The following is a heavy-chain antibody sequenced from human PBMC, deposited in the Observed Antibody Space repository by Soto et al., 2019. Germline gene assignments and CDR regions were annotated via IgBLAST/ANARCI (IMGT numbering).Heavy chain of an antibody. CDR2: IIPILGLA. CDR3: ARDPIAARFNRVPPPPTKDEY. D-gene: IGHD6-6*01. Sequence: QVQLVQSGAEVKKPGSSVKVSCKASGGTFSSYTISWVRQASGQGLEWMGRIIPILGLANYAQKFQGRVTITADKSTSTAYMELSSLRSEDTAVYYCARDPIAARFNRVPPPPTKDEYWCQGTLVTVSS. CDR1: GGTFSSYT. V-gene: IGHV1-69*08. J-gene: IGHJ4*01.